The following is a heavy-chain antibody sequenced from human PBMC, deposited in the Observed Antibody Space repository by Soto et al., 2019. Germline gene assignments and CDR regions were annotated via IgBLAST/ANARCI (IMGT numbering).Heavy chain of an antibody. Sequence: EVQLLESGGGLVQPGGSLRLSCAASGFTFSSYAMSWVRQAPGKGMEWVSAISGSGCSTSYADSVKGRFTISRDNSKNTLYLQMNSLRAEDTAVYYCAKQLAVAGSFYFQHWGQGTLVTVSS. J-gene: IGHJ1*01. CDR1: GFTFSSYA. CDR3: AKQLAVAGSFYFQH. D-gene: IGHD6-19*01. CDR2: ISGSGCST. V-gene: IGHV3-23*01.